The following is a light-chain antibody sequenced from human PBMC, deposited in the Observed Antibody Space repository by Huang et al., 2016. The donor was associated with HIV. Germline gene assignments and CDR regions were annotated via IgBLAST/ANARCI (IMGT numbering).Light chain of an antibody. CDR1: QGISSA. V-gene: IGKV1D-13*01. CDR2: DAS. Sequence: AIQLTQSPSSLYASVGDRVTSTCRASQGISSALAWYQQIAGEAPELLIHDASSLKRGVPSRFSGSGSGTDFTLTISSLQPEDFATYYCQQFDNYPWTCGQGTKVEIK. CDR3: QQFDNYPWT. J-gene: IGKJ1*01.